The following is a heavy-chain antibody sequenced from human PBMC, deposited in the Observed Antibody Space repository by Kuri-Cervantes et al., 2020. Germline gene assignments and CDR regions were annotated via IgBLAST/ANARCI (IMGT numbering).Heavy chain of an antibody. V-gene: IGHV1-2*02. CDR2: INPNSGGT. J-gene: IGHJ4*02. D-gene: IGHD3-10*01. Sequence: SVNVSCKASGYTFTDYYMHWVRQAPGQGLEWLGWINPNSGGTHYAQKFQGRVTMTRDTSTSTVYMELSSLRSEDTAVYYCTRDGSSTMVRGVDSYYFDYWGQGSLVPSPQ. CDR1: GYTFTDYY. CDR3: TRDGSSTMVRGVDSYYFDY.